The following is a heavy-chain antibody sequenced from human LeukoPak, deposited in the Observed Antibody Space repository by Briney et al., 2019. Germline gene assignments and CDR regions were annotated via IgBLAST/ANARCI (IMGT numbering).Heavy chain of an antibody. CDR2: LSHSGSS. CDR3: ARARYANAWYAFDI. J-gene: IGHJ3*02. V-gene: IGHV4-59*02. CDR1: GGSVSSYY. D-gene: IGHD2-2*01. Sequence: SETLSLTCTVSGGSVSSYYWSWIRRPPGRGLEWIAYLSHSGSSDSKPSLTSRVTTLVATSKNQFSMKLTSVTAAETAVYCCARARYANAWYAFDIWGHGTMVTVSS.